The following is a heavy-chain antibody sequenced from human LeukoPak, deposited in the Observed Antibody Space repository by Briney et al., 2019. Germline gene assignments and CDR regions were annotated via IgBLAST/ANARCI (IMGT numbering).Heavy chain of an antibody. V-gene: IGHV4-34*01. Sequence: SETLSLTCAVYGGSFSGYYWSWIRQPPGKGLEWIGEINHSGSTNYNPSLKSRVTISVDTSKNQFSLKLSPVTAADTAVYYCARGHARGSGSHNTNWFDPWGQGTLVTVSS. J-gene: IGHJ5*02. CDR2: INHSGST. CDR1: GGSFSGYY. CDR3: ARGHARGSGSHNTNWFDP. D-gene: IGHD3-10*01.